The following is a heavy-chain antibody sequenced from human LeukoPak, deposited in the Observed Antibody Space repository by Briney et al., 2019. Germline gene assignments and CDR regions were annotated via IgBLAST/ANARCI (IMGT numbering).Heavy chain of an antibody. CDR1: GFGFSVLT. CDR3: ARRRDGFDI. Sequence: GGSLRLSCAASGFGFSVLTMNWVRQAPGKGLEWVSYISSSGSTINYADSVKGRFTISRDNTKNSLYLQMNSLRAEDTSVYYCARRRDGFDIWGQGTMVTVSS. J-gene: IGHJ3*02. CDR2: ISSSGSTI. V-gene: IGHV3-48*04.